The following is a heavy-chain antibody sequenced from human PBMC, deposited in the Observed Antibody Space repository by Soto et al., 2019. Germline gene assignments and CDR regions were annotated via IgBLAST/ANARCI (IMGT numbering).Heavy chain of an antibody. CDR3: ARRGVANSRDAFDI. CDR1: GGTFSNYA. CDR2: AIPGYGST. D-gene: IGHD1-26*01. V-gene: IGHV1-69*01. J-gene: IGHJ3*02. Sequence: QVQLVQSGAEVKKPGTSVKVSCEVSGGTFSNYAITWVRQAPGQGLEWLGGAIPGYGSTNYAQKFQGRVTIPAGESATTTFMELSSLRSDDTAVYYCARRGVANSRDAFDIWGQGTLVTVS.